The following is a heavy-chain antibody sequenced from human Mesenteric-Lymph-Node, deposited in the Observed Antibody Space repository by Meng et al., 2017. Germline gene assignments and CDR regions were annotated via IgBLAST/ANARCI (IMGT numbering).Heavy chain of an antibody. CDR1: GYIFTTYW. Sequence: KVSCKGSGYIFTTYWIAWVRQKPGKGLEWMGIIFPGDSYTRYSPSFQGQVTISAYTGTAYLQWSSLKASDTAIYYCARGGNGDYGWFDPWGQGTLVTVSS. V-gene: IGHV5-51*01. CDR3: ARGGNGDYGWFDP. J-gene: IGHJ5*02. D-gene: IGHD4-17*01. CDR2: IFPGDSYT.